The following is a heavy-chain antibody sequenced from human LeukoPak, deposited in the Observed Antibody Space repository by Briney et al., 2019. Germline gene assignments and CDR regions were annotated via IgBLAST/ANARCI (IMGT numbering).Heavy chain of an antibody. CDR1: GYTFTSYY. CDR3: ARDRSENLIDYYGSSGYYHKYNWFDP. CDR2: INPSGGST. Sequence: ASVKVSCKASGYTFTSYYMHWVRQAPGQGLEWMGIINPSGGSTSYAQKFQGRVTMTRDTSTSTVYMELSSLRSEDTAVYYCARDRSENLIDYYGSSGYYHKYNWFDPWGQGTLVTVSS. D-gene: IGHD3-22*01. V-gene: IGHV1-46*01. J-gene: IGHJ5*02.